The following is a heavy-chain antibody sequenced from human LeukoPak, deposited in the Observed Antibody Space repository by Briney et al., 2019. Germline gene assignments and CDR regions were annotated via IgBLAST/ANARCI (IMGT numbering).Heavy chain of an antibody. D-gene: IGHD6-19*01. J-gene: IGHJ6*02. CDR1: GFTFSSYG. CDR2: ISYDGSSK. CDR3: AKVISSGSVGYYYGMDV. V-gene: IGHV3-30*18. Sequence: GGSLRLSCAASGFTFSSYGMHWVRQAPGKGLEWVAVISYDGSSKYYADSVKGRFTISRDNSKNTLYLQMNSLRAEDTAVYYCAKVISSGSVGYYYGMDVWGQGTTVTVSS.